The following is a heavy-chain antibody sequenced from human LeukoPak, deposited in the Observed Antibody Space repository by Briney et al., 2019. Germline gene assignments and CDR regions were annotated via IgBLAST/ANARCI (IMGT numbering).Heavy chain of an antibody. CDR3: ARGFGAGNYYYGWFDP. CDR1: GASISSGDYH. J-gene: IGHJ5*02. D-gene: IGHD3-10*01. CDR2: IHDSGST. V-gene: IGHV4-30-4*01. Sequence: KASETLSLTCTVSGASISSGDYHWNWIRQPPGKGLEWIVFIHDSGSTYYNPSLKSRVSISRDMSKNQLSLMLSSVTAADTAVYYCARGFGAGNYYYGWFDPWGQGTLVSVSS.